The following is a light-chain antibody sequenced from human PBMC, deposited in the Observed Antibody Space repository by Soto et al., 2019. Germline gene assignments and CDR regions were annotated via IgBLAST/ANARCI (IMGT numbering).Light chain of an antibody. J-gene: IGKJ4*01. CDR2: GAS. CDR3: QQRSNWLT. V-gene: IGKV3-15*01. CDR1: QSVSSN. Sequence: EIVMTQSPATLSVSPGERATLSFRASQSVSSNLAWYQQKPGQAPRLLIYGASTRATGLPARFSGSGSGTDFTLTISSLEPEDFAVYYCQQRSNWLTFGGGTKVDIK.